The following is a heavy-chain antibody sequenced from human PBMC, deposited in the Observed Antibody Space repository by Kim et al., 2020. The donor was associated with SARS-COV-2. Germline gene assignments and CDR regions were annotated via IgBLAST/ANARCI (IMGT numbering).Heavy chain of an antibody. V-gene: IGHV3-23*01. CDR1: GFTFSNYA. CDR3: AKRLYSYGSVAFDI. J-gene: IGHJ3*02. Sequence: GGSLRLSCAASGFTFSNYAMNWVRQAPGKGLEWVSSIRGSGATPYYADSVKGRFTISRDNSKNTLYLQMNSLTGDDTAVYYCAKRLYSYGSVAFDIWGPG. D-gene: IGHD5-18*01. CDR2: IRGSGATP.